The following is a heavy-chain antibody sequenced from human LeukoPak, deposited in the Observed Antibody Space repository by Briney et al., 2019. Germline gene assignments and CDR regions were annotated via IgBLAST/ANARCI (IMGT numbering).Heavy chain of an antibody. J-gene: IGHJ4*02. CDR3: AREVDDSSGYRYFDY. CDR2: IYYSGST. V-gene: IGHV4-30-4*01. Sequence: PPQTLSLTCTVSGGSISSGDYYWSWIRQPPGKGLEWIGYIYYSGSTYYNPSLKSRVTISVDTSKNQFSLKLSSVTAADTAVYYCAREVDDSSGYRYFDYWGQGTLVTVSS. D-gene: IGHD3-22*01. CDR1: GGSISSGDYY.